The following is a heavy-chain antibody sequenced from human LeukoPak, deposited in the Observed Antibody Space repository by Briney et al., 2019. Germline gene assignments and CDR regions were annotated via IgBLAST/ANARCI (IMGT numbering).Heavy chain of an antibody. Sequence: PGGSLRLSYAASGFTFSAYSMNWVRQAPGKGLEWVAVISYDGSNKYYADSVKGRFTISRDNSKNTLYLQMNSLRAEDTAVYYCARVSYYYDSSGPSHFDYWGQGTLVTVSS. CDR3: ARVSYYYDSSGPSHFDY. D-gene: IGHD3-22*01. CDR1: GFTFSAYS. CDR2: ISYDGSNK. J-gene: IGHJ4*02. V-gene: IGHV3-30*03.